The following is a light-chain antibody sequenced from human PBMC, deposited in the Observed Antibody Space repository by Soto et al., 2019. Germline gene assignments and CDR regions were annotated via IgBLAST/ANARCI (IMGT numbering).Light chain of an antibody. J-gene: IGLJ2*01. CDR3: QSYHSGNVV. CDR1: SGSIASNY. V-gene: IGLV6-57*04. Sequence: NFMLTEPHSVSESPGKTVIISCTRSSGSIASNYVQWYQQRPGSAPTPVIYEDNERPSGVPDRFSGSIDSSSNSASLTISGLKTDDEADYYCQSYHSGNVVFGGGTKLT. CDR2: EDN.